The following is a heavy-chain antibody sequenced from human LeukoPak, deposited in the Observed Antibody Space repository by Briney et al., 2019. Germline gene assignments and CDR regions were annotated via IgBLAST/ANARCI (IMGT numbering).Heavy chain of an antibody. V-gene: IGHV4-39*01. CDR3: ASSSAQTGNWFDP. D-gene: IGHD6-19*01. Sequence: SETLSLTCTVSGGSISSSSYCWGWIRQPPGKGLEWIGSICYSGSTFYNPSLKSRVTLSVDTSKNQFSLKLSSVTAADTAVYYCASSSAQTGNWFDPWGQGTLVTVSS. CDR1: GGSISSSSYC. J-gene: IGHJ5*02. CDR2: ICYSGST.